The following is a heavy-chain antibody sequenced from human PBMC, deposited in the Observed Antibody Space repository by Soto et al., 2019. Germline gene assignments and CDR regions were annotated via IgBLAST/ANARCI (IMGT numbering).Heavy chain of an antibody. CDR1: GFTFSMSA. D-gene: IGHD6-6*01. CDR2: TGLNGRTT. Sequence: EVQLLESGGGLVQPGGSLRLSCAASGFTFSMSAMTWVRQAPGKGLEWVSTTGLNGRTTYYADSVKGRFTVARDNSKNTLDLHMSSLRAEDTPVYYCATVHSTSRSFDYWGQGTLVTVSS. CDR3: ATVHSTSRSFDY. V-gene: IGHV3-23*01. J-gene: IGHJ4*02.